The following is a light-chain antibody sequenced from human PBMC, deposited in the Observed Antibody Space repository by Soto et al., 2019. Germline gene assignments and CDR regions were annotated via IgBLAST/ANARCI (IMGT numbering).Light chain of an antibody. CDR2: KAS. J-gene: IGKJ1*01. CDR1: QTISSW. CDR3: QHYNSYSEA. V-gene: IGKV1-5*03. Sequence: QMSNSPSTVSGNKGDRVTITCRASQTISSWLAWYQQKPGKAPKLLIYKASTLKSGVPSRFSGSGSGTEFTLTISSLQPDDFATYYCQHYNSYSEAFGQGTKVDIK.